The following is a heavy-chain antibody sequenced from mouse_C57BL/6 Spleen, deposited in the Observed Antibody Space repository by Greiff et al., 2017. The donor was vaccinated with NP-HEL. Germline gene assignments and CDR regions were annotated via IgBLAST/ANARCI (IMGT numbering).Heavy chain of an antibody. CDR1: GYSFTGYY. D-gene: IGHD2-3*01. CDR2: INPSTGGT. V-gene: IGHV1-42*01. J-gene: IGHJ3*01. CDR3: ARARGYSSWFAY. Sequence: EVKLQQSGPELVKPGASVKISCKASGYSFTGYYMNWVKQSPEKSLEWIGEINPSTGGTTYNQKFKAKATLTVDKSSSTAYMQLKSLTSEDSAVYYCARARGYSSWFAYWGEGTLVTVSA.